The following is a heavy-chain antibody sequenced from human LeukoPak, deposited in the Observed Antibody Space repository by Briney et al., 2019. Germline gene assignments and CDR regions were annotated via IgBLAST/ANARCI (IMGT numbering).Heavy chain of an antibody. Sequence: PSETLSLTCTVSGGSITNNYWAWIRQPPGKGLEWIGYTHDSGSSNYNPSLRSRVTISIDTSKNQFSLKLSSVTAADTAVYYCARLGYDSSGYYLGYWGQGTLVTVSS. J-gene: IGHJ4*02. CDR1: GGSITNNY. CDR2: THDSGSS. CDR3: ARLGYDSSGYYLGY. V-gene: IGHV4-59*12. D-gene: IGHD3-22*01.